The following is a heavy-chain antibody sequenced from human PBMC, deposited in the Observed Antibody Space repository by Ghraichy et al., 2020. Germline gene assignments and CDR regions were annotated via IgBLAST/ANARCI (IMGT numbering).Heavy chain of an antibody. J-gene: IGHJ4*02. V-gene: IGHV3-74*01. Sequence: GGSLRLSCATSGFTLSSYWMHWVRQAPGKGLVWVSSINSDGSSTTYADSVKGRFTISRDNAKNTIYLQMNSLRAEDTAVYYCARRSIAVAPYYFDYWGQGTLVTVSS. D-gene: IGHD6-19*01. CDR2: INSDGSST. CDR1: GFTLSSYW. CDR3: ARRSIAVAPYYFDY.